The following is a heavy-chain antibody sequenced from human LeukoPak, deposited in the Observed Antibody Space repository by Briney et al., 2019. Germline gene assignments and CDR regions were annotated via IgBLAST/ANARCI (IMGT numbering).Heavy chain of an antibody. CDR2: IIPIFGP. CDR3: ATGKDRSGYYYSLDY. Sequence: PEASVKVSCKASGGTFSTFPISWVRQAPGQGLEWIGGIIPIFGPNYAQEFQGRATISADLATATAYMELSSLTSEDTSVYYCATGKDRSGYYYSLDYWGQGTLVAVSS. D-gene: IGHD3-22*01. J-gene: IGHJ4*02. V-gene: IGHV1-69*13. CDR1: GGTFSTFP.